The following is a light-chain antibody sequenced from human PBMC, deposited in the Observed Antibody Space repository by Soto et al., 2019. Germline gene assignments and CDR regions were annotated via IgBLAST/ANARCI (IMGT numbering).Light chain of an antibody. V-gene: IGLV1-44*01. CDR2: SNN. CDR3: VAWDDSLNGYVV. CDR1: SSNIGSNT. J-gene: IGLJ2*01. Sequence: QSVLTQPPSESGTPGQRVTISCSGSSSNIGSNTVNWYQQLPGTAPKLVIYSNNQRPSGVPDRFSGSKSGTSASLAISGLQSEDEADYYCVAWDDSLNGYVVFGGGTKLTVL.